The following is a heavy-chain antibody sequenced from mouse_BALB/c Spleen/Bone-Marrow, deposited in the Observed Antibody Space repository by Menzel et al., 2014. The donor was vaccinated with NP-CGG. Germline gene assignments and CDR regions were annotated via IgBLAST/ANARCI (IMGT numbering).Heavy chain of an antibody. Sequence: DVKVEESGGGLVKPGGSLKLSCAASGFTFSSYGMSWVRQTPEKRLEWVATISGGGSYTYYPDSVKGRFTISRDNAKNNLYLQMSSLRSEDTALYYCARQYGSSYFDYWGQGTTLTVSS. CDR2: ISGGGSYT. CDR1: GFTFSSYG. J-gene: IGHJ2*01. CDR3: ARQYGSSYFDY. V-gene: IGHV5-9-2*01. D-gene: IGHD1-1*01.